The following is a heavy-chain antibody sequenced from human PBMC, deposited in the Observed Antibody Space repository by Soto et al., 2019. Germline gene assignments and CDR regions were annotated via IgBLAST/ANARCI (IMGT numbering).Heavy chain of an antibody. CDR2: ISSSSSDI. CDR3: AREVRRGWFDL. J-gene: IGHJ5*02. V-gene: IGHV3-21*01. Sequence: EVPLVESGGGLVKPGESLRLSCAASGFTFSTYRMTWVRQAPGKGLGWVSLISSSSSDISYADSVKGRFTISRDNAKKSLYLQMNNLRVEDTAVYYCAREVRRGWFDLWGQGTLVTVSS. D-gene: IGHD3-10*01. CDR1: GFTFSTYR.